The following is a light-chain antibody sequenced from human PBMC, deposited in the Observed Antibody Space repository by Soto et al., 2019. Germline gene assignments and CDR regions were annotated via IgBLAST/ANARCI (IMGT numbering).Light chain of an antibody. V-gene: IGLV2-8*01. CDR1: SSDVGGYNY. J-gene: IGLJ2*01. CDR2: EVS. CDR3: SSYAGSNNPVV. Sequence: QSALTQPPSASGSPGQSVTISCTGTSSDVGGYNYVSWYQQHPGKAPKLMIYEVSKRPSGVPDRFSGSKSGNTASLTVSGLQDEDEADYYCSSYAGSNNPVVFGGGPKLTV.